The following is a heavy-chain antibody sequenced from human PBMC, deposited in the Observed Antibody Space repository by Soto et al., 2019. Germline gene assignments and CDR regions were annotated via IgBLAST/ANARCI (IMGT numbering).Heavy chain of an antibody. CDR2: SSAYNGNT. J-gene: IGHJ4*02. V-gene: IGHV1-18*01. D-gene: IGHD3-16*01. CDR1: GYTFTNFG. Sequence: QVQLVQSGAEVKKPGASVKVSCKASGYTFTNFGISWVRQAPGQGLEWMGWSSAYNGNTNYAQNFQGRVTRTTDTSTSTDYMELRSLRSDATAVYYCVRGGTPLDYWGQGTLVTVSS. CDR3: VRGGTPLDY.